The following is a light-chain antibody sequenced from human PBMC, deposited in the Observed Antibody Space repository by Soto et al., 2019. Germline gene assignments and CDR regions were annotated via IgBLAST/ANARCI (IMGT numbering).Light chain of an antibody. CDR3: CSYAGSYTFHVV. V-gene: IGLV2-11*01. Sequence: QSALTQPRSVSGSPGQSVTISCTGTSSDVGGYNYVSWYQQHPGKAPKLMIYDVSKRPSGVPDRFSGSKSGNTASLTISGLQAEDEADYCCCSYAGSYTFHVVFGGGTKVTVL. CDR1: SSDVGGYNY. J-gene: IGLJ2*01. CDR2: DVS.